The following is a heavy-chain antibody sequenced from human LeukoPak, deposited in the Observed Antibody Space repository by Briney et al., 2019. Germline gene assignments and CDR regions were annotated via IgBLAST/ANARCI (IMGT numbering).Heavy chain of an antibody. CDR2: INHSGST. CDR1: GGSISSYY. J-gene: IGHJ4*02. D-gene: IGHD3-3*01. V-gene: IGHV4-34*01. Sequence: SETLSLTCTVSGGSISSYYWSWIRQPPGKGLEWIGEINHSGSTNYNPSLKSRVAISVDTSKNQFSLKLSSVTAADTAVYYCARADITIFGVVIGNFDYWGQGTLVTVSS. CDR3: ARADITIFGVVIGNFDY.